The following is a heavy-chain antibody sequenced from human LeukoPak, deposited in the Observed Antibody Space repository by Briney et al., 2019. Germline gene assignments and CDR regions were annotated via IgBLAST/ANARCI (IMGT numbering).Heavy chain of an antibody. V-gene: IGHV3-21*04. CDR2: ISSSSSYI. D-gene: IGHD3-10*01. Sequence: PGGSLRLSCAASGFTFSSYSMNWVRQAPGKGLEWVSSISSSSSYIYYADSVKGRFTISRDNAKNSLYLQMNSLRAEDTAVYYCARELTKLLWFGEQHNDAFDIWGQGTMVTVSS. CDR1: GFTFSSYS. J-gene: IGHJ3*02. CDR3: ARELTKLLWFGEQHNDAFDI.